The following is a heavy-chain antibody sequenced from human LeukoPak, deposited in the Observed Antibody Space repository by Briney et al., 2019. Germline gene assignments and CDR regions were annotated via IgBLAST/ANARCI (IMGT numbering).Heavy chain of an antibody. Sequence: SETLSLTCTVSGGSISSYYWSWIRQPPGKGLEWIGYIYYSGSTNYNPSLKSRVTISVDTSKNQFSLKLSSVTAADTAVYYCARQGIRTGYYYDSSGYYYPFDYWGQGTLVTVSS. CDR1: GGSISSYY. J-gene: IGHJ4*02. CDR2: IYYSGST. D-gene: IGHD3-22*01. V-gene: IGHV4-59*08. CDR3: ARQGIRTGYYYDSSGYYYPFDY.